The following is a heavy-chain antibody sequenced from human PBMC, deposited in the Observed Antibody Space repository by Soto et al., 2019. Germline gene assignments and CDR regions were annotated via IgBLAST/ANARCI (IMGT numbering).Heavy chain of an antibody. D-gene: IGHD4-17*01. CDR3: AREGWRTGTTDAGDHYYYDGRAV. J-gene: IGHJ6*02. V-gene: IGHV3-23*01. CDR2: ISGNGIST. CDR1: GFTFSSFA. Sequence: EVQLLESGGGLEQPGGSLSLSCAVSGFTFSSFAMTWVRQAPGEGLEWVSGISGNGISTYYTDSVKGRFTISRDNSKNTLELQMTRLRVEHTAVYSCAREGWRTGTTDAGDHYYYDGRAVGGQGTAVTVSS.